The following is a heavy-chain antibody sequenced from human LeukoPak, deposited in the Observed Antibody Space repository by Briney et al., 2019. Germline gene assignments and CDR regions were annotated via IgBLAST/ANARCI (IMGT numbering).Heavy chain of an antibody. Sequence: PGGSLRLSCTASGFAFSSYGMAWVRQAPGKGLEWLSYISSSSKINYADSVKGRFTISRDNAKNSLYLQMISLRDEDTAVYYCARSANPGVHDFDPWGQGTLVTVSS. D-gene: IGHD6-6*01. CDR2: ISSSSKI. CDR3: ARSANPGVHDFDP. V-gene: IGHV3-48*02. CDR1: GFAFSSYG. J-gene: IGHJ5*02.